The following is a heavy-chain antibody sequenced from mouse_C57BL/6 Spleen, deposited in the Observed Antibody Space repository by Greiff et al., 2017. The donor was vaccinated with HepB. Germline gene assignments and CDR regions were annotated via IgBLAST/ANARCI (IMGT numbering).Heavy chain of an antibody. CDR2: ISDGGSYT. Sequence: EVQRVESGGGLVKPGGSLKLSCAASGFTFSSYAMSWVRQTPEKRLEWVATISDGGSYTYYPDNVKGRFTISRDNAKNNLYLQMSHLKSEDTAMYYCARVTTVVEDAMDYWGQGTSVTVSS. D-gene: IGHD1-1*01. CDR1: GFTFSSYA. J-gene: IGHJ4*01. V-gene: IGHV5-4*01. CDR3: ARVTTVVEDAMDY.